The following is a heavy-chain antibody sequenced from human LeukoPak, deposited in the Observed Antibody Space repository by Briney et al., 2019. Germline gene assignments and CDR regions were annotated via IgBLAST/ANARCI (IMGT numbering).Heavy chain of an antibody. J-gene: IGHJ6*02. CDR2: ITSSGSII. Sequence: GGSLRLSCAASGFTFSDYDMSWIRQAPGKGLEWVSYITSSGSIIYYADSVKGRITNSRDNAKNSLYVQMNNLRAEDTAVYYCARDRLQDCYGMDVWGQGTTVTISS. CDR3: ARDRLQDCYGMDV. CDR1: GFTFSDYD. D-gene: IGHD4-11*01. V-gene: IGHV3-11*01.